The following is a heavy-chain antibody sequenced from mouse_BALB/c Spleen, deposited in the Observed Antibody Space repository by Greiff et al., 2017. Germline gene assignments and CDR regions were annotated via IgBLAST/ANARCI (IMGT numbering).Heavy chain of an antibody. CDR2: ILPGSGST. CDR1: GYTFSSYW. D-gene: IGHD2-4*01. Sequence: QVQLQQPGAELMKPGASVKISCKATGYTFSSYWIEWVKQRPGHGLEWIGEILPGSGSTNYNEKFKGKATFTADTSSNTAYMQLSSLTSEDSAVYYCARGGSTMITTKDYWGQGTTLTVSS. V-gene: IGHV1-9*01. CDR3: ARGGSTMITTKDY. J-gene: IGHJ2*01.